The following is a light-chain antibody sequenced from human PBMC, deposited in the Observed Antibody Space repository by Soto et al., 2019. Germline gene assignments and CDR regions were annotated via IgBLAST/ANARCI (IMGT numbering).Light chain of an antibody. Sequence: SYELTQPPSVSVAAGKTARITCGGNNIGSKSVHWYQQKPGQAPVLVIYYDSDRPSGIPERFSGSNSGNTATLTISRVEAGDEADYYCQVWDSSSDPNVVFGGGTKLTVL. V-gene: IGLV3-21*04. CDR1: NIGSKS. CDR2: YDS. J-gene: IGLJ2*01. CDR3: QVWDSSSDPNVV.